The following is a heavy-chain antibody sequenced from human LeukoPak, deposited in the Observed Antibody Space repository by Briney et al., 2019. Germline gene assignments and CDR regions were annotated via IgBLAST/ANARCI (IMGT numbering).Heavy chain of an antibody. CDR1: GVTFRNYG. Sequence: GGSLRLSCSVSGVTFRNYGMHWVRQAPGKGLEWVALISSDGIDKLYGASVKGRFTISRDDSRSTLYLQMNSLTAEDTAVYYCTTKVMRGNLGDDYDDWGQGTLVTVSS. CDR2: ISSDGIDK. CDR3: TTKVMRGNLGDDYDD. J-gene: IGHJ4*02. V-gene: IGHV3-30*03. D-gene: IGHD5-12*01.